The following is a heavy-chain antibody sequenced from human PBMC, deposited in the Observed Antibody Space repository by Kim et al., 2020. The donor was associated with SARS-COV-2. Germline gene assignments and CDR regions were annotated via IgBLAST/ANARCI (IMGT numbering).Heavy chain of an antibody. CDR1: GYTFTRYA. Sequence: ASVKVSCKASGYTFTRYAMHWVRQAPGQRLEWMGWINDGNGDTKYSQKFQGRVTITRDTSASTAYMELSSLRSEDTAGYYCARDPAFCGGDCSARGDYWGQGTLVTVSS. CDR2: INDGNGDT. CDR3: ARDPAFCGGDCSARGDY. D-gene: IGHD2-21*02. V-gene: IGHV1-3*01. J-gene: IGHJ4*02.